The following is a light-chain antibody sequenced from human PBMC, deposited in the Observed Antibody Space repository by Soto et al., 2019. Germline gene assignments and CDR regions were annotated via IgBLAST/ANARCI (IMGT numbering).Light chain of an antibody. CDR1: SSDVGSYNL. Sequence: QSVLTQPASVSGSPGQSITISCTGTSSDVGSYNLVSWYQQHPGKAPKLMIYEGSKRPSGVSNRFSGSKSGNTASLTISGLQAEDEADYYCCSYAGSMGLVFGGGTKPTVL. CDR3: CSYAGSMGLV. CDR2: EGS. V-gene: IGLV2-23*01. J-gene: IGLJ2*01.